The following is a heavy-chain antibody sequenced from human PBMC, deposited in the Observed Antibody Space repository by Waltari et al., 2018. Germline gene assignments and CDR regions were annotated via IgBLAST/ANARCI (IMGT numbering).Heavy chain of an antibody. D-gene: IGHD6-13*01. Sequence: QVQLVQSGAEVKKPGASVKVSCKASGYTFTSYAMHWVRQAPGQRLEWMGWINAGNGNTKYSQKFQGRVTITRDTSASTAYMELSSLRSEDTAVYYCARARINYSSSWYPHLGYWGQGTLVTVSS. CDR3: ARARINYSSSWYPHLGY. V-gene: IGHV1-3*01. CDR2: INAGNGNT. CDR1: GYTFTSYA. J-gene: IGHJ4*02.